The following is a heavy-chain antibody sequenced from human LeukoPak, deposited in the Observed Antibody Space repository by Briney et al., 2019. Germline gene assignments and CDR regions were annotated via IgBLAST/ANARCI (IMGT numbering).Heavy chain of an antibody. CDR2: IKQDGSEK. J-gene: IGHJ4*02. Sequence: GGSLRLSCAASGFTFSSYWMSWVRQAPGKGLEWVANIKQDGSEKYYVDSVKGRFTISRDNAKNSLYLQMNSLRAEDTAVYYCASAYYDFWSGPYYWGQGTLVTVSS. V-gene: IGHV3-7*03. CDR3: ASAYYDFWSGPYY. CDR1: GFTFSSYW. D-gene: IGHD3-3*01.